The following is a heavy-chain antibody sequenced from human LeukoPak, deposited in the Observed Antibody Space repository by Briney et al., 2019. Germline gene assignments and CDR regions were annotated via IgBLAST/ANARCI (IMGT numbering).Heavy chain of an antibody. D-gene: IGHD5-24*01. CDR3: ARGRGWIDP. Sequence: GGSLRLSCAASGFTFTNNWMTWFRQAPGKGLEWVASVNEDGSEKNYVDSVKGRFTISRDNAKNSVYLQMNNLRVEETAVYYCARGRGWIDPWGQGTLVTVSS. CDR1: GFTFTNNW. V-gene: IGHV3-7*01. J-gene: IGHJ5*02. CDR2: VNEDGSEK.